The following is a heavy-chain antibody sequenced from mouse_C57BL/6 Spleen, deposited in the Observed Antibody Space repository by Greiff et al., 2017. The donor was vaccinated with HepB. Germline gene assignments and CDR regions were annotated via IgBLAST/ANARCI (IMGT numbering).Heavy chain of an antibody. D-gene: IGHD2-5*01. CDR1: GYTFTSYW. CDR3: ARRNYSSFDY. Sequence: QVQLQQPGAELVMPGASVKLSCKASGYTFTSYWMHWVKQRPGQGLEWIGEIDPSDSYTNYNQKFKGKSTLTVDKSSSTAYMQLSSLTSEDSAVYYCARRNYSSFDYWGQGTTLTVSS. V-gene: IGHV1-69*01. CDR2: IDPSDSYT. J-gene: IGHJ2*01.